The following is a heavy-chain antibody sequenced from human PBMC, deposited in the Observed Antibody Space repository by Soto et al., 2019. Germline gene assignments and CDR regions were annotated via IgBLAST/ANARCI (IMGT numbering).Heavy chain of an antibody. D-gene: IGHD1-7*01. V-gene: IGHV3-23*01. Sequence: PGGSLRLSCAASGFTFSSYSMSWVRQTPGKGLEWVAHITASEGTTYYADSVKGRFTISRDTSRNTLYLQMNNLRAEDTALYYCAKCMQAYWNYDAHHIWGQGTMVTVSS. CDR3: AKCMQAYWNYDAHHI. J-gene: IGHJ3*02. CDR1: GFTFSSYS. CDR2: ITASEGTT.